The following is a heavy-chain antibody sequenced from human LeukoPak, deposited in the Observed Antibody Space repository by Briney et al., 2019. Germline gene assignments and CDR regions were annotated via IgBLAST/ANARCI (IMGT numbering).Heavy chain of an antibody. V-gene: IGHV4-59*08. CDR3: ARTNAFDI. CDR1: AGSISNYH. J-gene: IGHJ3*02. CDR2: IFYSGST. Sequence: NPSETLSLICTVAAGSISNYHWSWIRQPPGKGLEWIGCIFYSGSTYYNPSLKSRVTISVDTSKNQFSLRLSSVTAADTAVYYCARTNAFDIWGQGTMVTVSS.